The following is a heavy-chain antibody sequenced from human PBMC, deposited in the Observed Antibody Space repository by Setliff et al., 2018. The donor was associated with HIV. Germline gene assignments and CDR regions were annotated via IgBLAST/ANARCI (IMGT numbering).Heavy chain of an antibody. Sequence: SETLSLTCAVSGYSISSGYFWGWIRQPPGKGLEWIGSLYHSGTNFYNPSLKSRVTTSLDTSTNRFSLKLNSVTAADTAIYYCARQVGSQYSYWAYYFDSWGQGALVTVSS. CDR3: ARQVGSQYSYWAYYFDS. CDR2: LYHSGTN. D-gene: IGHD5-18*01. V-gene: IGHV4-38-2*01. J-gene: IGHJ4*02. CDR1: GYSISSGYF.